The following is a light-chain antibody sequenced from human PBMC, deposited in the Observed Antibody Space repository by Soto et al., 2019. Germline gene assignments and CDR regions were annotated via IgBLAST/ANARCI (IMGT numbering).Light chain of an antibody. CDR3: QQYDCYLAT. Sequence: DIQMTQSPATLSASVGERVTITCRASQGVSGWLAWLQERPGRAPILLIYDASTLPRGVPPRFSSSGSGTEFTLTISFLQPEDSVTYCCQQYDCYLATFGEGAKVDI. CDR2: DAS. J-gene: IGKJ1*01. V-gene: IGKV1-5*01. CDR1: QGVSGW.